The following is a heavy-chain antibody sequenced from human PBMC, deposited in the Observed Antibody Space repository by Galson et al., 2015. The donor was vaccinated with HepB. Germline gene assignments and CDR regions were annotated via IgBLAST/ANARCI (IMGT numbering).Heavy chain of an antibody. CDR1: GFSFSDYY. CDR3: SRTLPGIDLDY. D-gene: IGHD3-3*02. CDR2: VRHKARRYTS. Sequence: SLRLSCAASGFSFSDYYMEWVRQAPRKGLEWVGSVRHKARRYTSDYAASVECRYTITRDDSKNSLYMQMDSLKTEDTAVYYCSRTLPGIDLDYWGQGTLVTVSS. J-gene: IGHJ4*02. V-gene: IGHV3-72*01.